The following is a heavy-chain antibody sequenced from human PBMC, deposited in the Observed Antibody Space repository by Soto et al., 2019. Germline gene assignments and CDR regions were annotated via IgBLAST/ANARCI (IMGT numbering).Heavy chain of an antibody. CDR3: VFLKYFHRRDHLAY. CDR1: GGSLKSGGYY. V-gene: IGHV4-31*02. CDR2: IYYTGRT. J-gene: IGHJ4*02. Sequence: SETLSLTCTVSGGSLKSGGYYWSWIRQHPGRGLEWIGYIYYTGRTYYNPSLESRVTLSVDTSKNQFSLKLSSVTAADTAVYSWVFLKYFHRRDHLAYCGQGTRVPVSS. D-gene: IGHD2-2*01.